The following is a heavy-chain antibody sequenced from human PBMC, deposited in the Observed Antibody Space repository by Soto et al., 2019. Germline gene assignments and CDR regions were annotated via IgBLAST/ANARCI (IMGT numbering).Heavy chain of an antibody. CDR3: AKDDTSSGSFDY. J-gene: IGHJ4*03. V-gene: IGHV3-23*01. CDR2: LSDSGRTT. D-gene: IGHD3-22*01. CDR1: GFSFSDFA. Sequence: DVQLLESGGDLVQPGGSLRLSCEASGFSFSDFAMTWVRQAPGKGLEWVSSLSDSGRTTYAADSVKGRFTISRDNSKNMVFLQMKSLRAEDTAVYYCAKDDTSSGSFDYWGQGTLVTVSS.